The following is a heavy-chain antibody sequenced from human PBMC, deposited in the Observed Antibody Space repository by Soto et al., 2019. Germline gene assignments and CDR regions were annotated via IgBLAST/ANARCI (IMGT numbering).Heavy chain of an antibody. J-gene: IGHJ4*02. CDR1: GFTFSSYG. CDR2: IWYDGSNK. D-gene: IGHD2-2*01. V-gene: IGHV3-33*01. CDR3: ARGFPYCGSTSCYSAAPKY. Sequence: GSLRLSCAASGFTFSSYGMHWVRQAPGKGLEWVAVIWYDGSNKYYADSVKGRFTISRDNSKNTLYLQMNSLRAEDTAVYYCARGFPYCGSTSCYSAAPKYWGQGTLVTVSS.